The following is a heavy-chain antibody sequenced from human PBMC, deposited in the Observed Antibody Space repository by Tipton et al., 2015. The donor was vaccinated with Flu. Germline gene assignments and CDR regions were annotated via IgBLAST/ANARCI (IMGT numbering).Heavy chain of an antibody. CDR3: ARGHTAMVRSLYYYGMDV. CDR2: INHSGST. V-gene: IGHV4-34*01. J-gene: IGHJ6*02. D-gene: IGHD5-18*01. Sequence: TLSLTCAVYGGSFSGYYWSWIRQPPGKGLEWIGEINHSGSTNYNPSLKSRVTISVDTSKNQFSLKLSSVTAADTAVYYCARGHTAMVRSLYYYGMDVWGQGTTVTVSS. CDR1: GGSFSGYY.